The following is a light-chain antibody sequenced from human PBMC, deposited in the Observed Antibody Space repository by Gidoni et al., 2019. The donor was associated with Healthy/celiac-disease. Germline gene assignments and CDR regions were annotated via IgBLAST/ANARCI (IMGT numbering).Light chain of an antibody. Sequence: EIVMTQSPATLSVSPGERATRSCRASQSVSSKWAWYQQKPGQAPRLLIYGASTRATGIPARFSGSGSGTEFTLTISSLQSEDFAVYYCQQYNNWPGTFGQGTKVEIK. V-gene: IGKV3-15*01. CDR3: QQYNNWPGT. CDR1: QSVSSK. J-gene: IGKJ1*01. CDR2: GAS.